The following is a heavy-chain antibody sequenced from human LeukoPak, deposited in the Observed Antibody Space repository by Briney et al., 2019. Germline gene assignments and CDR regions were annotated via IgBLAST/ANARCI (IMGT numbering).Heavy chain of an antibody. D-gene: IGHD6-19*01. CDR2: ISDSDDST. Sequence: GGSLRLSCAASGFTFSDYAMTWVRQAPGKGLEWVSTISDSDDSTYYADSVKGRFTTSRDFSKNTLYLQMNSLRAEDTAVYYCTKFTSGWFEDFWGQGTLVTVSS. CDR3: TKFTSGWFEDF. J-gene: IGHJ4*02. CDR1: GFTFSDYA. V-gene: IGHV3-23*01.